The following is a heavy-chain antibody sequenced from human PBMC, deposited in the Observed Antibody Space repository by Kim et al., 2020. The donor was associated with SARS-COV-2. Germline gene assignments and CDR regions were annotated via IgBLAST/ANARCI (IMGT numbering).Heavy chain of an antibody. CDR2: IANDGTNE. CDR3: VKDSSSGWDSEGLGFDY. CDR1: GFTFSRHG. D-gene: IGHD6-19*01. Sequence: GGSLRLSCAASGFTFSRHGMHWVRQAPGKGLEWLALIANDGTNEQYADSVKGRFSISRDNSNKKVFLQMNSLRLEDTAVYFCVKDSSSGWDSEGLGFDY. V-gene: IGHV3-30*18. J-gene: IGHJ4*01.